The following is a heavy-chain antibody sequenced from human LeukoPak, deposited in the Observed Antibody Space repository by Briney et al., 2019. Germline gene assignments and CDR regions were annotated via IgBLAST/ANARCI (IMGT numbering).Heavy chain of an antibody. Sequence: PETLSLTCAVYGGSFSGYYWRWIRQPPGKGLEWIGEINHSGSTNYNPSLKSRVTISVDTSKNQFSLKLSSATAADTAVYYCARARTPRYGSGSYSDYWGQGTLVTVSS. J-gene: IGHJ4*02. CDR2: INHSGST. CDR1: GGSFSGYY. CDR3: ARARTPRYGSGSYSDY. V-gene: IGHV4-34*01. D-gene: IGHD3-10*01.